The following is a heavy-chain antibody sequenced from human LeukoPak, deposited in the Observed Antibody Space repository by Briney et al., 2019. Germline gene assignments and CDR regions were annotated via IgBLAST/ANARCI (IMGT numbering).Heavy chain of an antibody. CDR1: GYTFTGYY. CDR3: ARGYFTSSSWSGTWFDP. D-gene: IGHD6-13*01. J-gene: IGHJ5*02. V-gene: IGHV1-2*02. Sequence: GASVKVSCKASGYTFTGYYIHWVRQAPGQGLEWMGWINPNSGGTNYVQKFQGRVTMTRDTSISTAYMELSRLRSDDTAVYYCARGYFTSSSWSGTWFDPWGQGTLVTVSS. CDR2: INPNSGGT.